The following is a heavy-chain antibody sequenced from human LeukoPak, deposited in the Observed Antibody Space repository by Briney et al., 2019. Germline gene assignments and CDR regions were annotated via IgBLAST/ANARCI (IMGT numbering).Heavy chain of an antibody. V-gene: IGHV3-33*08. J-gene: IGHJ4*02. CDR2: IWYDGSNK. CDR3: ARDRVVVAATEGYYFDY. D-gene: IGHD2-15*01. Sequence: GGSLRLSCAASGFTFSSYSMNWVRQAPGKGLEWVAVIWYDGSNKYYADSVKGRFTISRDNSKNTLYLQMNGLRAEDTAVYYCARDRVVVAATEGYYFDYWGQGTLVTVSS. CDR1: GFTFSSYS.